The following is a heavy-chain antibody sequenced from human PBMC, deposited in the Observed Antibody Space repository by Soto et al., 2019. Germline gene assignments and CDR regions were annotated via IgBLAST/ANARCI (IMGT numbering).Heavy chain of an antibody. J-gene: IGHJ6*02. CDR1: GFTFSSYG. V-gene: IGHV3-30*18. D-gene: IGHD2-8*01. CDR2: ISYDGSNK. Sequence: QVQLVESGGGVVQPGRSLRLSCAASGFTFSSYGMHWVRQAPGKGLEWVAVISYDGSNKYYADSVKGRFTISRDNSKNTLYLQMNSLRTEDTAVYYCANGEPGYCTNGLCRAAPAGMDVWGQGTTVTVSS. CDR3: ANGEPGYCTNGLCRAAPAGMDV.